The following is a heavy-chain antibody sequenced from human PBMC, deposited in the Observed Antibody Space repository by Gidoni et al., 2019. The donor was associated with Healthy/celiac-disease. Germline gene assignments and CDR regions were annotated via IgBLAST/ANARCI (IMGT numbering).Heavy chain of an antibody. V-gene: IGHV4-34*01. CDR2: INHSGST. CDR3: ARGKAAGITIFGVVILGMDV. D-gene: IGHD3-3*01. J-gene: IGHJ6*02. CDR1: GGSFSGYY. Sequence: QVQLQQWGAGLLKPSETLSLTCAVYGGSFSGYYWSCIRQPPGKGLEWIGEINHSGSTNYNPSLKSRVTISVDTSKNQFSLKLSSVTAADTAVYYCARGKAAGITIFGVVILGMDVWGQGTTVTVSS.